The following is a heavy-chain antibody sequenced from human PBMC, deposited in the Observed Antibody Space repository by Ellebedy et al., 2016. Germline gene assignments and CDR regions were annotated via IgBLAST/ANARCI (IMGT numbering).Heavy chain of an antibody. V-gene: IGHV3-23*01. CDR2: ISDSGGTT. J-gene: IGHJ4*02. D-gene: IGHD4-17*01. Sequence: GESLKISCAASGFIFSNYAMSWVRQAPRKGLECVSSISDSGGTTYYADSVKGRFTISRDNSKNTLFLQMSSLRAEDTATYYCATHRKTTVTDLDYWGQGTLVTVSS. CDR1: GFIFSNYA. CDR3: ATHRKTTVTDLDY.